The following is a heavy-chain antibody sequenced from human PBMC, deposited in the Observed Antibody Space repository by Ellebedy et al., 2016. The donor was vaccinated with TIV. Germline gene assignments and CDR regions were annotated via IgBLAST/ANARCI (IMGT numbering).Heavy chain of an antibody. J-gene: IGHJ4*02. V-gene: IGHV4-34*01. D-gene: IGHD3-22*01. CDR1: GGSFSGYY. CDR2: INHSGST. CDR3: ARSSSSASTHAPMDY. Sequence: SETLSLTXAVYGGSFSGYYWSWIRQPPGKGLEWIGEINHSGSTNYNPSLKSRVTISVDTSKNQFSLNLNSVSAADTAVYYCARSSSSASTHAPMDYWGQGTLVTVSS.